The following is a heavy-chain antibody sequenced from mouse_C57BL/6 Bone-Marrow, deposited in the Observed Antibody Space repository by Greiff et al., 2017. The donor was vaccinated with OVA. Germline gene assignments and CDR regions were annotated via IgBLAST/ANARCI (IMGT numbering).Heavy chain of an antibody. CDR2: ISDGGSYT. CDR1: GFTFSSYA. Sequence: EVKLMESGGGLVKPGGSLKLSCAASGFTFSSYAMSWVRQTPEKRLEWVATISDGGSYTYYPDNVKGRFTISRDNAKNNLYLQMSHLKSEDTAMYYCARDSVYPLFVWGTGTTVTVSS. V-gene: IGHV5-4*01. CDR3: ARDSVYPLFV. J-gene: IGHJ1*03. D-gene: IGHD2-1*01.